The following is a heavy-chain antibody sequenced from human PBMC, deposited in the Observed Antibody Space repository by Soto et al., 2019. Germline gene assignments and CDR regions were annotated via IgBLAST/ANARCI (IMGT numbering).Heavy chain of an antibody. CDR3: VREGEFSGGSCSIFDY. D-gene: IGHD2-15*01. CDR1: GFAFSHYP. V-gene: IGHV3-30-3*01. Sequence: QVQLVESGGGVVQPGKSLRLSCAASGFAFSHYPVHWVRQAPGKGLEWVAVISYDGSNKYYQDSVKGRFTIFRDNSKNTLYLQMNSLRDEDTAVYYCVREGEFSGGSCSIFDYWGQGTLVTVSS. CDR2: ISYDGSNK. J-gene: IGHJ4*02.